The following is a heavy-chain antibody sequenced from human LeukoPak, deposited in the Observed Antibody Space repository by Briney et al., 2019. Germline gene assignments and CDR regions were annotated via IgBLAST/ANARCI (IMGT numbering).Heavy chain of an antibody. D-gene: IGHD3-10*01. CDR2: ISGNSIST. CDR1: GFTFSSYA. CDR3: AKDVQVVRGAPGAFDI. J-gene: IGHJ3*02. Sequence: PGGSLRLSCAASGFTFSSYAMSWVRQAPGKGLEWVSVISGNSISTYYADSVKGRFTISRDNSKNTLYLQMNSLRAEDTAVYYCAKDVQVVRGAPGAFDIWGQGTMVTVSS. V-gene: IGHV3-23*01.